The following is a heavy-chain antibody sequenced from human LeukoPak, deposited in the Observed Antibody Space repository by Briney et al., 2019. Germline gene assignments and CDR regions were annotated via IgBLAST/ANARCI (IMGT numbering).Heavy chain of an antibody. J-gene: IGHJ4*02. Sequence: ASVKVSCKASGYTFTSYYMHWVRQAPGQGLEWMGIINPSGGSTSYAQKFQGRVTMTTDTSTSTAYMELRSLRSDDTAVYYCARHSPHISTIFGVVIGNRNDYWGQGTLVTVSS. CDR1: GYTFTSYY. CDR3: ARHSPHISTIFGVVIGNRNDY. D-gene: IGHD3-3*01. CDR2: INPSGGST. V-gene: IGHV1-46*01.